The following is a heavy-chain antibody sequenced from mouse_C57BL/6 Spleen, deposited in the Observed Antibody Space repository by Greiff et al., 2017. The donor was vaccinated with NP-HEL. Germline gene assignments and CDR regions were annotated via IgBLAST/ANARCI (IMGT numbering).Heavy chain of an antibody. CDR3: TTHFGY. Sequence: EVQLQQSGAELVRPGASVKLSCTASGFNIKDDYMHWVKQRPEQGLEWIGWIVPENGDTEYASQFQGKATITADTSSNTAYLQLSSLTSEDTAVYYCTTHFGYWGQGTTLTVSS. CDR2: IVPENGDT. J-gene: IGHJ2*01. V-gene: IGHV14-4*01. CDR1: GFNIKDDY.